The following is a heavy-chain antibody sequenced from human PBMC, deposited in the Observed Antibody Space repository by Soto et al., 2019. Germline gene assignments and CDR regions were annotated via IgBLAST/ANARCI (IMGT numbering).Heavy chain of an antibody. CDR3: THGRLGSPSGAIDV. CDR1: GFSLTTSGVG. J-gene: IGHJ6*02. Sequence: QITLKESGPTLVKPTQTLTLTCTFSGFSLTTSGVGVGWIRQPPGKALEWLAFIYWDDDKRYGPSLKTRLTSIQHNSKNRVALTMTNLDPVDTATYYWTHGRLGSPSGAIDVWGQGTTVTVSS. CDR2: IYWDDDK. D-gene: IGHD1-1*01. V-gene: IGHV2-5*05.